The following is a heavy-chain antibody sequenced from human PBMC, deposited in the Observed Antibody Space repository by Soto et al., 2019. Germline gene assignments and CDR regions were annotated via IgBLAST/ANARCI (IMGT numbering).Heavy chain of an antibody. CDR1: GGTLSSHT. CDR2: IIPILGIA. J-gene: IGHJ5*02. V-gene: IGHV1-69*02. Sequence: APVKVSSKASGGTLSSHTISWVRQAPGQGLEWMGRIIPILGIANYAQKFQGRVTITADKSTSTAYMELSSLRSEDTAVYYCARSVFPWGQGTLVTVSS. CDR3: ARSVFP.